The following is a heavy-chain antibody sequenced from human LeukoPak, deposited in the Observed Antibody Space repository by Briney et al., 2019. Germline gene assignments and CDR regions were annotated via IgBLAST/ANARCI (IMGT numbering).Heavy chain of an antibody. CDR3: ARDPPMWNSSSSVDY. CDR1: EDTFSNYY. J-gene: IGHJ4*02. Sequence: SVKVSCKASEDTFSNYYIHWIRQAPGQGLEWMGRIIPILGIANYAQKFQGRVTITADKSTSTAHMELSSLRSEDTAVYYCARDPPMWNSSSSVDYWGQGTLVTVSS. V-gene: IGHV1-69*04. CDR2: IIPILGIA. D-gene: IGHD6-6*01.